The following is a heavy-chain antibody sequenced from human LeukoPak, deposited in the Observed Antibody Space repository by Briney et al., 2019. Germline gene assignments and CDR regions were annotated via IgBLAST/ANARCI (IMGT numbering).Heavy chain of an antibody. D-gene: IGHD3-10*01. V-gene: IGHV4-59*01. J-gene: IGHJ4*02. Sequence: SETLSLTCTVSGGSINSYYWSWIRQPPGKGLEWIGYIFYSGSTSYNPSLKSRVTISVDTSKNQSSLKLNSVTAADTAVYYCARGALLWFGDRMEYYFDYWGQGTLLTVSS. CDR1: GGSINSYY. CDR2: IFYSGST. CDR3: ARGALLWFGDRMEYYFDY.